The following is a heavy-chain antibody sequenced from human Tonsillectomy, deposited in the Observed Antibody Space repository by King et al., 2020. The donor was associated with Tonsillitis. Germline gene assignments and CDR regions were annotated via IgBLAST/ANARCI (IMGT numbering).Heavy chain of an antibody. J-gene: IGHJ3*02. Sequence: VQLVESGGGVVQPGGSLRLSCAASGFTFTDYGMHWVRQAPGKGLEWVAVVFYDGTNQYCTDSVQGRFTISRDNSKNTMYLQMNSLRAEDTAVYYCARLNCGGECYYNRSGYYYSDAFDIWGQGTMVTVSS. CDR2: VFYDGTNQ. CDR1: GFTFTDYG. CDR3: ARLNCGGECYYNRSGYYYSDAFDI. V-gene: IGHV3-33*08. D-gene: IGHD3-22*01.